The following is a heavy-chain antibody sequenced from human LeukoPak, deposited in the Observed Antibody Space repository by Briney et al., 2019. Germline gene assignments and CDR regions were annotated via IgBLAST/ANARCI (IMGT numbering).Heavy chain of an antibody. D-gene: IGHD4-17*01. V-gene: IGHV4-39*01. CDR1: GGSISSSSYY. CDR3: ARQGSTDY. CDR2: IYYSGST. J-gene: IGHJ4*02. Sequence: SGTLSLTCTVSGGSISSSSYYWGWIRQPPGKGLEWIGSIYYSGSTYYNPSLKSRVTVSVDTSKNQFSLKLSSVTAADTAVYYCARQGSTDYWGQGTLVTVSS.